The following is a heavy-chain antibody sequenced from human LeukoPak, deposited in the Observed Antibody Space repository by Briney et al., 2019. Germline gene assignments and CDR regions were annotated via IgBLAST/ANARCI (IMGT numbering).Heavy chain of an antibody. Sequence: GASVKVSCKASGYTFTNYGITWVRQVPGQGLQWLGWISAYNGNANYAQKLQGRVTMTTDPSTSTAYMELRSLRSDDTAVYYCAREGTLGGRPADYEYYYYYGMDVWGQGTTVTVSS. D-gene: IGHD4/OR15-4a*01. J-gene: IGHJ6*02. V-gene: IGHV1-18*01. CDR3: AREGTLGGRPADYEYYYYYGMDV. CDR2: ISAYNGNA. CDR1: GYTFTNYG.